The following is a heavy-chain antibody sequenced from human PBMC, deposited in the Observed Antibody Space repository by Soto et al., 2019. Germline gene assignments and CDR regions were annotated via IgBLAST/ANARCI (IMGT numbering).Heavy chain of an antibody. V-gene: IGHV4-31*03. D-gene: IGHD3-3*01. CDR2: ISYSGIS. Sequence: SETLSLTCSVSGGSVSSGGYYWSWIRQYSGKGLEWIGHISYSGISYYNPSLKSRLTMLIDTSKNQFSLKLSSVTAADTAVYYCVRERFGVRGYNRFDPWGQGTLVTVSS. CDR3: VRERFGVRGYNRFDP. J-gene: IGHJ5*02. CDR1: GGSVSSGGYY.